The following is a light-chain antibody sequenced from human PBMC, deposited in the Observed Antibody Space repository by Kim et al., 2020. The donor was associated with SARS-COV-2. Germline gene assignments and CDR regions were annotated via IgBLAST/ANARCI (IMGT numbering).Light chain of an antibody. J-gene: IGLJ3*02. CDR1: KIGDIN. V-gene: IGLV3-21*02. Sequence: APGEQARITCGGDKIGDINVHGYLRRPGQAPVLVISDDSDRPSGIPERLSGSNSGNTATLTINRVEAGDEADYYCQVWDGSRDHWVFGGGTQLTVL. CDR2: DDS. CDR3: QVWDGSRDHWV.